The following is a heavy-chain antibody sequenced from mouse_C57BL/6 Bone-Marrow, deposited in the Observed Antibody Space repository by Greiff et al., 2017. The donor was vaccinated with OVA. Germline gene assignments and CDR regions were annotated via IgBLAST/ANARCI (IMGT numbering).Heavy chain of an antibody. CDR3: AGYYYGSSYDFDV. D-gene: IGHD1-1*01. Sequence: VQLQQSGPGLVQPSQSLSITCTVSGFSLTSYGVHWVRQSPGKGLEWLGVIWSGGSTDYNAAFISRLSISKDNSKSQVFFKMNSLQADDTAIYYCAGYYYGSSYDFDVWGTGTTVTVSS. J-gene: IGHJ1*03. V-gene: IGHV2-2*01. CDR2: IWSGGST. CDR1: GFSLTSYG.